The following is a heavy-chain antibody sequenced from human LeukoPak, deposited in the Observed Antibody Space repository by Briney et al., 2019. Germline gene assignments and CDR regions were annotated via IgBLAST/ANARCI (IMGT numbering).Heavy chain of an antibody. V-gene: IGHV3-66*04. D-gene: IGHD6-19*01. CDR1: GFSVNTNY. CDR2: LYSGGGA. CDR3: ARQWLGHYYFDY. Sequence: GGSLRLSCAASGFSVNTNYMTWVRQAPGKGLEWVSVLYSGGGAYYADSVKDRFTISRDYSQNTLLLQMNSLRAEDTALYYCARQWLGHYYFDYWGQGTLVTVSS. J-gene: IGHJ4*02.